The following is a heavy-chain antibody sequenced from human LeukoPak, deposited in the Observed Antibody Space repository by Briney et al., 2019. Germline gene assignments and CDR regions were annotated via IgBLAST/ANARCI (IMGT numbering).Heavy chain of an antibody. V-gene: IGHV1-69*01. Sequence: GASVKVSCKAFEDTFSRNAISWVRQAPGQGLEWMGGIIPIFGAANYAQEFQGRVTITADESTTTVFMELRSLRSEDTAVYYCARRDCGGDCYSSYYYYYGMHVWGQGTTVIASS. J-gene: IGHJ6*02. CDR2: IIPIFGAA. CDR1: EDTFSRNA. D-gene: IGHD2-21*02. CDR3: ARRDCGGDCYSSYYYYYGMHV.